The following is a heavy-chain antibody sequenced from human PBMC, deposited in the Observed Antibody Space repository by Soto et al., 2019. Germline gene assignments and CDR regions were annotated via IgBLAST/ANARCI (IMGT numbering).Heavy chain of an antibody. V-gene: IGHV4-34*01. CDR2: INHSGST. CDR3: ARAHSSSSPDY. J-gene: IGHJ4*02. Sequence: TLSLTCAVYGGSFSGYYWSWIRQPPGKGLEWIGEINHSGSTNYNPSLKSRVTISVDTSKNQFSLKLSSVTAADTAVYYCARAHSSSSPDYWGQGTLVTVSS. CDR1: GGSFSGYY. D-gene: IGHD6-6*01.